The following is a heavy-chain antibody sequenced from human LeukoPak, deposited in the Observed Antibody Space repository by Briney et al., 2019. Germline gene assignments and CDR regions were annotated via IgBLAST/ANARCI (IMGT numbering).Heavy chain of an antibody. Sequence: GGSLRLSCAASGFTFSTYWMSWVRQAPGKGLEWVANIKEDGSEKNYVDSVKGRFTISRDNAKNSLNLQMTSLRAEDTAVYYCARSPPHFDWLPNYPVNWFDPWGQGTLVTVSS. CDR3: ARSPPHFDWLPNYPVNWFDP. CDR1: GFTFSTYW. V-gene: IGHV3-7*01. J-gene: IGHJ5*02. CDR2: IKEDGSEK. D-gene: IGHD3-9*01.